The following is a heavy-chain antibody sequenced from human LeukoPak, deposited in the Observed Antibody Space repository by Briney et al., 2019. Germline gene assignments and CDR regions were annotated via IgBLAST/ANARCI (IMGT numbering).Heavy chain of an antibody. Sequence: SETLSLTCTVSGGSISSGSYYWSWIRQPAGKGLEWIGLIYTSGSTNYNPSLKSRVTISVDTSKNQFSLKLSSVTAADTAVYYCAREVVGDVVVPGGTEDAFDIWGQGTMVTVSS. V-gene: IGHV4-61*02. CDR2: IYTSGST. J-gene: IGHJ3*02. D-gene: IGHD2-2*01. CDR3: AREVVGDVVVPGGTEDAFDI. CDR1: GGSISSGSYY.